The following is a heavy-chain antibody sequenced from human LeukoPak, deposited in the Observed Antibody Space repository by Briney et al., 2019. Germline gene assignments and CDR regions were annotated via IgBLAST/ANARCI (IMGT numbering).Heavy chain of an antibody. J-gene: IGHJ4*02. Sequence: ASVKVSCKASGYNFADYYIHWVRQAPGQGLEWMGWINPKSGGTNYAQKFRGRVTMTRDTSISTAYMELSGLRSDDTAVYYCARDSGLGPTWHPFDHWGQGTPVTVSS. CDR2: INPKSGGT. CDR1: GYNFADYY. CDR3: ARDSGLGPTWHPFDH. D-gene: IGHD1-26*01. V-gene: IGHV1-2*02.